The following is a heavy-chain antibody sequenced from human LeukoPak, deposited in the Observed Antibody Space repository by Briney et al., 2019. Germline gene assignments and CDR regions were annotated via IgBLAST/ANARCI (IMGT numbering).Heavy chain of an antibody. CDR3: ARGAHELLWFGELLLIDY. CDR2: INPNSGGT. CDR1: GYTFTGYY. Sequence: ASVKVSCKASGYTFTGYYMHWVRQAPGQGLEWMGWINPNSGGTNYAQKFQGRVTMTRDTSISTAYMELSRLRSDDTAVYYCARGAHELLWFGELLLIDYWGQGTLATVSS. D-gene: IGHD3-10*01. J-gene: IGHJ4*02. V-gene: IGHV1-2*02.